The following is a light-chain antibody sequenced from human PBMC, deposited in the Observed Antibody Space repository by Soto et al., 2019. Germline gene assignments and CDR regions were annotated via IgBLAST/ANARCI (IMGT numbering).Light chain of an antibody. CDR3: QQYGGSPPRYT. J-gene: IGKJ2*01. Sequence: EVVLTQSPDALSLSPGERATLSCRASQTVSNNYLAWYQQRPGQAPRLLIYGASSRATDIPDRFSGGGSGTDFTLTISRLEPEDFAVYYCQQYGGSPPRYTFGQGTKLEIK. V-gene: IGKV3-20*01. CDR1: QTVSNNY. CDR2: GAS.